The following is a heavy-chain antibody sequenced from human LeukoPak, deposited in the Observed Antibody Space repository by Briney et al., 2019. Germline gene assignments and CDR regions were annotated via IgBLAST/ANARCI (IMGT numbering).Heavy chain of an antibody. CDR1: GFTFDDYG. V-gene: IGHV3-21*01. J-gene: IGHJ4*02. CDR2: ISSSSSYI. D-gene: IGHD3-16*01. CDR3: ARDFRGTFGGVACKY. Sequence: PGGSLRLSCAASGFTFDDYGMSWVHQAPGKGLEWVSSISSSSSYIYYADSVKGRFTISRDNAKNSLYLQMNSLRAEDTAVYYCARDFRGTFGGVACKYWGQGTLVTVSS.